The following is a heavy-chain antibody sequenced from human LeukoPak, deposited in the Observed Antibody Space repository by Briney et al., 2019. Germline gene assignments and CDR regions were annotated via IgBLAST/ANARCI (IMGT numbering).Heavy chain of an antibody. D-gene: IGHD1-26*01. J-gene: IGHJ6*03. CDR1: GFIFSNYN. CDR2: ITRGSIYT. CDR3: ARDPYNGSYGDDYYYYMDV. V-gene: IGHV3-21*01. Sequence: GGSLRLSCAASGFIFSNYNMNWVRQTPGKGLEWVSSITRGSIYTFYADSVKGRFTISRDNAKNSLSLQMNSLRAEDTAVYYCARDPYNGSYGDDYYYYMDVWGKGTTVTISS.